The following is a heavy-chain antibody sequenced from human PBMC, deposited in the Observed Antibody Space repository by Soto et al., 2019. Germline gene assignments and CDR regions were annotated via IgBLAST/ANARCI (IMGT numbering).Heavy chain of an antibody. CDR2: ISSNGGSI. CDR3: WRLHLGELSLRYAFDI. V-gene: IGHV3-64*01. D-gene: IGHD3-16*02. J-gene: IGHJ3*02. Sequence: PGGSLRLSCAASGFTFSSYAMHWVRQAPGKGLEYVSAISSNGGSIYYANSVKGRFTISRDNSKNTLYLQMGSLRAEDMVVFPGWRLHLGELSLRYAFDIWGQGTMVTVSS. CDR1: GFTFSSYA.